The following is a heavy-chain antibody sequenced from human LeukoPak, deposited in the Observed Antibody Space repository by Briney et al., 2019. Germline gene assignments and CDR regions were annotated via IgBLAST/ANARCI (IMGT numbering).Heavy chain of an antibody. CDR2: ISGSGSR. D-gene: IGHD6-13*01. CDR3: ASSWAKPKQLPGEYYMDV. J-gene: IGHJ6*03. V-gene: IGHV3-23*01. CDR1: GFTFSTYD. Sequence: GGSLRLSCAASGFTFSTYDMSWVRQAPGKGLEWVSQAPGKGLEWVSAISGSGSRYYADSVEGRFTISRDNSKNTLYLQMNSLRAEDTAVYYCASSWAKPKQLPGEYYMDVWGKGTTVTVSS.